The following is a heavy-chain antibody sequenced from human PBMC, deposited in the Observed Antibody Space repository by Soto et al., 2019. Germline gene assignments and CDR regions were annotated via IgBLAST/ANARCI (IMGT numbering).Heavy chain of an antibody. CDR1: GFTFSSYA. V-gene: IGHV3-23*01. D-gene: IGHD3-22*01. Sequence: EVQLLESGGGLVQPGGSLRLSCAASGFTFSSYAMSWVRQAPGKGLEWVSAISGSGGSTYYADSVKGRFTISRDNSKNTLHLQMNSLRAEDTAVYYCAKYYYDSSGCFQHWGLGTLVTVSS. J-gene: IGHJ1*01. CDR2: ISGSGGST. CDR3: AKYYYDSSGCFQH.